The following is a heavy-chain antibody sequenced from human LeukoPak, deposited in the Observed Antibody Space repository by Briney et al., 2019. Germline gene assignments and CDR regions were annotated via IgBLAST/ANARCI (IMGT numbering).Heavy chain of an antibody. D-gene: IGHD1-1*01. CDR1: GFTFSSYS. CDR3: ARDWNDYYGMDV. J-gene: IGHJ6*02. CDR2: ISSSSSYI. V-gene: IGHV3-21*01. Sequence: GGSLRLSCAASGFTFSSYSMNWVRQAPGKGLEWVSSISSSSSYIYYADSVKGRFTISRDNAKNSLYLQMNSLRAEDTAVYYCARDWNDYYGMDVWGQGNTVTVSS.